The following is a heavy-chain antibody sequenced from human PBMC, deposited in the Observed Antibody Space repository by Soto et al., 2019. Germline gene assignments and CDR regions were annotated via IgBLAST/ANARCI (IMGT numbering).Heavy chain of an antibody. V-gene: IGHV1-69*01. D-gene: IGHD6-13*01. CDR1: GGTFSSYA. Sequence: QVQLVQSGAEVKKPVSSVKVSCKASGGTFSSYAISWVRQAPGQGLEWMGGIIPIFGTANYAQKFQGRVTITVDESTSTAYMELSSLRSEDTAVYYCARAGHSSSSYNWFDPWGQGTLVTVSS. CDR3: ARAGHSSSSYNWFDP. CDR2: IIPIFGTA. J-gene: IGHJ5*02.